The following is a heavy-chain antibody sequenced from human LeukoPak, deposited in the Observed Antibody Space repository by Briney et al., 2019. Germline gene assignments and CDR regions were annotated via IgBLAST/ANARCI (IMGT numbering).Heavy chain of an antibody. J-gene: IGHJ4*02. CDR2: ISSSSSYI. D-gene: IGHD4/OR15-4a*01. Sequence: GGSLRLSCAASGFTFSSYSMNWVRQAPGKGLGWVSSISSSSSYIYYADSVKGRFTISRDNAKNSLYLQMNSLRAEDTAVYDCGRDGGSRAIDYGARGPLVTVSS. CDR1: GFTFSSYS. CDR3: GRDGGSRAIDY. V-gene: IGHV3-21*01.